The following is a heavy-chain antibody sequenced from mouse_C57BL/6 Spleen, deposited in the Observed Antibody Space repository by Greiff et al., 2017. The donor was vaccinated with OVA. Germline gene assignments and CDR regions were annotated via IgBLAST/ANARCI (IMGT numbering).Heavy chain of an antibody. CDR1: GFTFSDYY. J-gene: IGHJ3*01. CDR2: INYDGSST. CDR3: ARGGPRTWFAY. Sequence: EVKLVESEGGLVQPGSSMKLSCTASGFTFSDYYMAWVRQVPEKGLEWVANINYDGSSTYYLDSLKSRFIISRDNAKNILYLQMSSLKSEDTATYYCARGGPRTWFAYWGQGTLVTVSA. V-gene: IGHV5-16*01.